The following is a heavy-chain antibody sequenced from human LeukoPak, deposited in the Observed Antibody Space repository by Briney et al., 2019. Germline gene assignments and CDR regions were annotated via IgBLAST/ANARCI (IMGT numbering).Heavy chain of an antibody. CDR3: ARGDGGRDY. J-gene: IGHJ4*02. Sequence: SETLSLTCTVSGGSISSYYWSWIRQPPGKGLEWIGYIYYSGSTNYNPSLKSRVTISVDTSKNQFSLKLSSVTAADTAVYYCARGDGGRDYWGQGTLVTVSS. V-gene: IGHV4-59*12. CDR2: IYYSGST. D-gene: IGHD2-15*01. CDR1: GGSISSYY.